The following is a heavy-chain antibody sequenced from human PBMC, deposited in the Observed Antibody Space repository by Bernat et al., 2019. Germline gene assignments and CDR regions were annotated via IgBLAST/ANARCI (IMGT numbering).Heavy chain of an antibody. V-gene: IGHV4-34*01. J-gene: IGHJ5*02. CDR2: INQSGST. Sequence: QVQLQQWGAGLLKPSETLSLSCAVYGGSFSGYYWTWIRQPPGKGLEWIGEINQSGSTNYNPSLKIQVTISVDTSKNQFSLKLSSVTAADAAVYYCARGTIFVGDMVPFDPWGQGTLVTVSS. CDR3: ARGTIFVGDMVPFDP. CDR1: GGSFSGYY. D-gene: IGHD3-10*01.